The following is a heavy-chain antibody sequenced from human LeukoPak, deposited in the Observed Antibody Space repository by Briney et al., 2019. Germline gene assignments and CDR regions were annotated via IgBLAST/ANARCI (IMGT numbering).Heavy chain of an antibody. D-gene: IGHD6-13*01. Sequence: ASVKVSFKASGYTFTKYYMHWVRQAPGQGLEWMGIIDPSGGSTSYAQTFQGRVTMTRDTSTSTFYMELSSLRSEDTAVYYCARGRGIAAPGPRSLFDYWGQGTLVTVSS. CDR2: IDPSGGST. CDR1: GYTFTKYY. J-gene: IGHJ4*02. CDR3: ARGRGIAAPGPRSLFDY. V-gene: IGHV1-46*01.